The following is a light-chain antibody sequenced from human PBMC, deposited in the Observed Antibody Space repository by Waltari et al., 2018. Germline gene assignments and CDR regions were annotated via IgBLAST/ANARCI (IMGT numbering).Light chain of an antibody. Sequence: NFMLTQPHSVSASPGKTVTISCPRRSGTIASSLVPWYQQRPGSSPTAVIFEDKRRPSGVPDRFSGSIDSSSNSASLTISGLMTEDEADYYCQSYYGNNLWVFGGGTKLSVL. J-gene: IGLJ3*02. CDR3: QSYYGNNLWV. V-gene: IGLV6-57*01. CDR1: SGTIASSL. CDR2: EDK.